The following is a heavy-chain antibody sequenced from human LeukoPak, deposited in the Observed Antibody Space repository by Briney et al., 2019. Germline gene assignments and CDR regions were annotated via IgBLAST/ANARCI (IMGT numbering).Heavy chain of an antibody. CDR3: ARARYGDYAFDY. CDR2: INPNSGNT. CDR1: GYTFTGYY. J-gene: IGHJ4*01. Sequence: GASVKVSCKASGYTFTGYYMHWVRQAPGQGLEWMGWINPNSGNTGYAQKFQGRVTMTRNTSISTAYMELSSLRSEDTAVYYCARARYGDYAFDYWGQGTLVTVSS. V-gene: IGHV1-8*02. D-gene: IGHD4-17*01.